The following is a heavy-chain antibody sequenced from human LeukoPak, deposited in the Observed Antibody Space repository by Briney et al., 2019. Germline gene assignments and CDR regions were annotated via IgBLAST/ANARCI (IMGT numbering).Heavy chain of an antibody. CDR2: ISSSGSTI. J-gene: IGHJ4*02. Sequence: PGGSLRLSCAASGFTFSSYEMNWVRQAPGKGLEWVSYISSSGSTIYYADSVKGRFTISRDNSRSTVFLQMSSLRAEDTAVYYCAKAPHCPNDVCRYFDYWGQGTLVTVSS. V-gene: IGHV3-48*03. D-gene: IGHD2-8*01. CDR1: GFTFSSYE. CDR3: AKAPHCPNDVCRYFDY.